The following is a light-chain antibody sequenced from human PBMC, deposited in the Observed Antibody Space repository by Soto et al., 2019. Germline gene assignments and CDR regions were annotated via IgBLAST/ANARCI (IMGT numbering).Light chain of an antibody. CDR3: SSDAGSSNV. CDR2: EVN. J-gene: IGLJ1*01. V-gene: IGLV2-8*01. CDR1: NCDVGGYNY. Sequence: QSALTQPPSASGSPGQTVAISCTGSNCDVGGYNYVSWYQQHPGKAPKLMIYEVNKRPSAVPDRFSASRSGNTPSLTVSRLQAEDEADYYCSSDAGSSNVFGTGTKVTVL.